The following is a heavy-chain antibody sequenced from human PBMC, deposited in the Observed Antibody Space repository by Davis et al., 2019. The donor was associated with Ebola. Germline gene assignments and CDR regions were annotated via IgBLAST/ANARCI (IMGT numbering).Heavy chain of an antibody. V-gene: IGHV4-30-2*01. CDR3: ARVANYDILTGDYFDY. CDR2: IYHSGST. D-gene: IGHD3-9*01. CDR1: GGSISSGGYS. J-gene: IGHJ4*02. Sequence: MPSETLSLTCAVSGGSISSGGYSWSWIRQPPGKGLEWIGYIYHSGSTYYNPSLKSRVTISVDRSKNQFSLKLSSVTAADTAVYYCARVANYDILTGDYFDYWGQGTLVTVSS.